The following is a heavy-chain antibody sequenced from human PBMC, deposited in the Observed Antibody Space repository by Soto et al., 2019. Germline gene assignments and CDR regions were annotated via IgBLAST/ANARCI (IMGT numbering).Heavy chain of an antibody. CDR2: ISSSSSYI. J-gene: IGHJ4*02. CDR3: ARVVGYDYGDYEDY. V-gene: IGHV3-21*01. D-gene: IGHD4-17*01. Sequence: PGGSLRLSCAASGFTFSSYAMNWVRQAPGKGLEWVSSISSSSSYIYYADSVKGRFTISRDNAKNSLYLQMNSLRAEDTAVYYCARVVGYDYGDYEDYWGQGTLVTVSS. CDR1: GFTFSSYA.